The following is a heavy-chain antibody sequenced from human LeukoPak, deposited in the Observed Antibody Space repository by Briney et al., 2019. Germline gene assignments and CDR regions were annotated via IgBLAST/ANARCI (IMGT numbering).Heavy chain of an antibody. CDR3: ARDPDTAGWFDP. V-gene: IGHV4-30-4*08. D-gene: IGHD5-18*01. Sequence: PSETLSLTCTVSGGSISSGDYYWSWIRQPPGKGLEWIGYTYYSGSTYYNPSLKSRVTISVDTSKNQFSLKLSSVTAADTAVYYCARDPDTAGWFDPWGQGTLVTVSS. CDR1: GGSISSGDYY. CDR2: TYYSGST. J-gene: IGHJ5*02.